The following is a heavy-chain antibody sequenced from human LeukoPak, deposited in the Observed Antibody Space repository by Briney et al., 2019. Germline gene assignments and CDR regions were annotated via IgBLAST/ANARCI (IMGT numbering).Heavy chain of an antibody. CDR2: ISASGAAT. D-gene: IGHD3-9*01. CDR1: GFTFTTYA. CDR3: AGQYYDILTGY. V-gene: IGHV3-23*01. Sequence: GGSLRLSCAASGFTFTTYAMSWVRQAPGKGLEWVSSISASGAATYYSDSVKGRFTISRNNSENTLYLQMNSLRAEDTAVYYSAGQYYDILTGYWGQGTLVTVSS. J-gene: IGHJ4*02.